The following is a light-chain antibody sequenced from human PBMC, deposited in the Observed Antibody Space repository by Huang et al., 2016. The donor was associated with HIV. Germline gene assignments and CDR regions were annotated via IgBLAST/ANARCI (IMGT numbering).Light chain of an antibody. CDR2: DAS. CDR3: QQRSAWPLT. Sequence: EIVLTQSPATLSLSPGERATLSCRASQSVRSYLAWYQQNPGPAPRLLIYDASNRATGIPARFSGSGSGTDFTLTISNLQSEDFAVYYCQQRSAWPLTFGGGTKVEI. J-gene: IGKJ4*01. CDR1: QSVRSY. V-gene: IGKV3-11*01.